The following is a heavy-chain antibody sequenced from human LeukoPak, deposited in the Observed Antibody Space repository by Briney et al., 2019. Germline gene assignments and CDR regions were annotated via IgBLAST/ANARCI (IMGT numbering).Heavy chain of an antibody. CDR3: ARDRYSSSWYGMDV. J-gene: IGHJ6*02. Sequence: ASVKVSFKASGYTFTAYYIHWVRQAPGQRLEWLGWINPNSGGPNYAQKFRGRVTMTRDTSISTVYMDLSRLTSDDTAVYYCARDRYSSSWYGMDVWGQGTTVTVSS. D-gene: IGHD6-13*01. CDR1: GYTFTAYY. CDR2: INPNSGGP. V-gene: IGHV1-2*02.